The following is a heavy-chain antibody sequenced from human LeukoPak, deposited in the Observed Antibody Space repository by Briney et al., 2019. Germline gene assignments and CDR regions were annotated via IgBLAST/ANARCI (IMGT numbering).Heavy chain of an antibody. D-gene: IGHD3-16*01. J-gene: IGHJ4*02. Sequence: GASVKVSCKASGDTFISYDINWVRQATGQGLEWMGWMNPNSGNTGYAQKFQDRVTLTRNTSISTAYMELSSLRSEDTAVYYCARGLSTRAYPKSPYYFDYWGQGTLVTVSS. CDR2: MNPNSGNT. CDR1: GDTFISYD. CDR3: ARGLSTRAYPKSPYYFDY. V-gene: IGHV1-8*01.